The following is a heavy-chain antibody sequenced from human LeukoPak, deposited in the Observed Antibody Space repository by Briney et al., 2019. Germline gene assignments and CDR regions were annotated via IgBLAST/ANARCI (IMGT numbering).Heavy chain of an antibody. Sequence: GGSLRLSCAGSGFSFRSYWMSWVRQGPGRGLEWVANINPEGSEENFVDSVKGRFTIFRDNDKNSLYLQMNSLRGEETAVYYCARVTSTYSTSWTSSYFDYWGQGTLVTVSS. J-gene: IGHJ4*02. CDR2: INPEGSEE. D-gene: IGHD6-13*01. V-gene: IGHV3-7*01. CDR3: ARVTSTYSTSWTSSYFDY. CDR1: GFSFRSYW.